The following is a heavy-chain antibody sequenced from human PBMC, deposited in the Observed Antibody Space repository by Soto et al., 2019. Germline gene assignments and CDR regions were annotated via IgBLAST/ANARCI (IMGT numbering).Heavy chain of an antibody. D-gene: IGHD4-17*01. J-gene: IGHJ6*02. CDR2: IIPIFGTA. V-gene: IGHV1-69*13. CDR1: GGTFSSYA. CDR3: ARPYADYTKYYYYYGMDV. Sequence: ASVKVSCKAPGGTFSSYAISWVRQAPGQGLEWMGGIIPIFGTANYAQKFQGRVTITADESTSTAYMELSSLRSEDTAVYYCARPYADYTKYYYYYGMDVWGQGTTVTVSS.